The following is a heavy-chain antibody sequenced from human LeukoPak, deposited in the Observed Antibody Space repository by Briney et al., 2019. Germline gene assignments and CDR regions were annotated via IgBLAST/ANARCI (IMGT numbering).Heavy chain of an antibody. Sequence: SETLSLTCTVSGGSISSSSYYWGWIRQPPGKGLEWIGSIYYSGSTYYNPSLKSRVTISVDTSKNQFSLKLSSVTAADTAVYYCARRVGVRGVRAWGQGTLVTVSS. D-gene: IGHD3-10*01. CDR2: IYYSGST. J-gene: IGHJ5*02. CDR3: ARRVGVRGVRA. V-gene: IGHV4-39*07. CDR1: GGSISSSSYY.